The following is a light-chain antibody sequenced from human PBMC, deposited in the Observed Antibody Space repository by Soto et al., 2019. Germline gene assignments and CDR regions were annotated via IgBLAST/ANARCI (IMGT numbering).Light chain of an antibody. CDR1: QSLVDNDGNTD. Sequence: DVVMTQSTLSLPVTLGQPASRSCRSSQSLVDNDGNTDLNWFHQSPGQSPRRLIYKVSNRDPLVPDRFSGSGSGTEFTLRISRVEAEDIGIFYCLQGKYVYSFGQGTKLDIK. CDR3: LQGKYVYS. V-gene: IGKV2-30*01. J-gene: IGKJ2*03. CDR2: KVS.